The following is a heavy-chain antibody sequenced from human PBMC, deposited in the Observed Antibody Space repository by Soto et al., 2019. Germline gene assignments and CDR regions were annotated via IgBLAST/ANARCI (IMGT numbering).Heavy chain of an antibody. CDR2: ISYDGSNK. CDR1: GFTFSSYA. V-gene: IGHV3-30-3*01. CDR3: ARDSGDSSGYWLGPRRAMSFVAFDI. Sequence: QVQLVESGGGVVQPGRSLRLSCAASGFTFSSYAMHWVRQAPGKGLEWVAVISYDGSNKYYADTVKGRFTISRDNSKNTLYLQMNSLRAEDTAVYYCARDSGDSSGYWLGPRRAMSFVAFDIWGQGTMVTVSP. D-gene: IGHD3-22*01. J-gene: IGHJ3*02.